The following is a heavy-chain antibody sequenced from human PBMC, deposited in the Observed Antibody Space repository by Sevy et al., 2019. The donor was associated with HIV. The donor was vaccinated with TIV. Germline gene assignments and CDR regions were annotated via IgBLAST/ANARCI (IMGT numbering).Heavy chain of an antibody. Sequence: GGSLRLSCAASGFTFSSYAMSWVRQAPGKGLEWVSAISGSGGSTYYADSVKGRFTIARDNSKNTLDLQMNSLRAEDTAVYYCAKDGYAGTTKAYYYYGMDVWGQGTTVTVSS. CDR3: AKDGYAGTTKAYYYYGMDV. D-gene: IGHD1-7*01. CDR1: GFTFSSYA. J-gene: IGHJ6*02. CDR2: ISGSGGST. V-gene: IGHV3-23*01.